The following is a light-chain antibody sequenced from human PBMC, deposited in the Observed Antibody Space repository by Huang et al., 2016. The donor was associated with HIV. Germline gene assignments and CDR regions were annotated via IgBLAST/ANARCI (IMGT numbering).Light chain of an antibody. V-gene: IGKV3-15*01. CDR1: QSVSSN. CDR2: GAS. CDR3: QQNNNWPPLFT. Sequence: EIVMTQSPATLSVSPGERATLSCRARQSVSSNLAWYQQKPGQAPRLLIYGASTRATGIPARCSGSGSGTEFTLTISSLQSEDFAVYYCQQNNNWPPLFTFGPGTKVDIK. J-gene: IGKJ3*01.